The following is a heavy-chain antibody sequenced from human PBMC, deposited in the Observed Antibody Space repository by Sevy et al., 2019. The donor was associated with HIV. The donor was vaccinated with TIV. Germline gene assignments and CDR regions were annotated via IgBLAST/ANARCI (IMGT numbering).Heavy chain of an antibody. D-gene: IGHD3-22*01. CDR3: ARVDANYDKGFDP. CDR2: ISSSGTTI. Sequence: GGSLRLSCEASGFTFSSYEMNWVRQAPGKGLEWVSYISSSGTTIKYADSVKGRFTISRDNAKNSLYMQMNSLRAEDTAVYYCARVDANYDKGFDPWGQRTLVTASS. J-gene: IGHJ5*02. V-gene: IGHV3-48*03. CDR1: GFTFSSYE.